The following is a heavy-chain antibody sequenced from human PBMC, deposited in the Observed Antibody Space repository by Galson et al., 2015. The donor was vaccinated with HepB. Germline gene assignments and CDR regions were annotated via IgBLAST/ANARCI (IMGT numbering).Heavy chain of an antibody. D-gene: IGHD2-15*01. CDR3: TSHWRTRCSGGSCYTRDGEYYYGMDV. V-gene: IGHV3-15*01. J-gene: IGHJ6*02. CDR1: GFTFSNAW. CDR2: IKSKTDGGTT. Sequence: SLRLSCAASGFTFSNAWMSWVRQAPGKGLEWVGRIKSKTDGGTTDYAAPVKGRFTISRDDSKNTLYLQMNSLKTEDTAVYYCTSHWRTRCSGGSCYTRDGEYYYGMDVWGQGTTVTVSS.